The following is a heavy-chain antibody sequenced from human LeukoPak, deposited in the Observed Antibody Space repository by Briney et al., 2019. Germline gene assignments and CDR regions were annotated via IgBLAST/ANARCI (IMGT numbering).Heavy chain of an antibody. V-gene: IGHV4-39*07. Sequence: SETLSLTCAVSGGSISSNSYYWGWIRQPPGKGLEWIGSIYHSGSTYYNPSLKSRVTISVDTSKNQFSLKLSSVTAADTAVYYCAREGAYRLIYYYYFDYWGQGTLVTVSS. CDR3: AREGAYRLIYYYYFDY. D-gene: IGHD3-22*01. CDR1: GGSISSNSYY. J-gene: IGHJ4*02. CDR2: IYHSGST.